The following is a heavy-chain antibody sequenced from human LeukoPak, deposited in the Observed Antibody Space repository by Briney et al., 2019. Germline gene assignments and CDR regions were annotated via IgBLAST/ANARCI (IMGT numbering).Heavy chain of an antibody. Sequence: XGXEXXGSIIPILGIANYAQKFQGRVTITADKSTSTAYMELSSLRSEDTAVYYCARASGYSSSWYGIWGQGTLVTVSS. CDR3: ARASGYSSSWYGI. V-gene: IGHV1-69*04. J-gene: IGHJ4*02. CDR2: IIPILGIA. D-gene: IGHD6-13*01.